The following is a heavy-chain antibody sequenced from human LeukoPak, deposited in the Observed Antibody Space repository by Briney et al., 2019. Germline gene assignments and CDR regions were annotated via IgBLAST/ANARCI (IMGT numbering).Heavy chain of an antibody. CDR1: GFTFSSYG. J-gene: IGHJ6*03. D-gene: IGHD6-19*01. CDR2: IRYDGSNK. CDR3: AKGYSSGWRQRYYYYYMDV. V-gene: IGHV3-30*02. Sequence: PGGSLRLSCAASGFTFSSYGMHWVRQAPGKGLEWVAFIRYDGSNKYYADSVKGRFTISRDNSKNTLYLQMNSLRAEDTAVYYCAKGYSSGWRQRYYYYYMDVWGKGTTVTISS.